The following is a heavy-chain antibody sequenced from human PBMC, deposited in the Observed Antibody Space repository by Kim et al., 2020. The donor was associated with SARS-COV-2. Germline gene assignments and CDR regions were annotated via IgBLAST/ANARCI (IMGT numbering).Heavy chain of an antibody. CDR2: ISSSSTI. D-gene: IGHD1-26*01. J-gene: IGHJ4*02. Sequence: GGSLRLSCAASGFTFSSYSMNWVRQAPGKGLEWVSYISSSSTIYYADSVKGRFTISRDNAKNSLYLQMNSLRAEDTAVYYCARGNAQWELRRRYYFDYWGQGTLVTVSS. V-gene: IGHV3-48*04. CDR3: ARGNAQWELRRRYYFDY. CDR1: GFTFSSYS.